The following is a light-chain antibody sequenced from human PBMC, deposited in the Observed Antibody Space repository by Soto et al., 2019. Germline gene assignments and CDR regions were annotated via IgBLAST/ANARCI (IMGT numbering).Light chain of an antibody. CDR3: QQYNTWPPLT. CDR2: GAS. Sequence: EIVMTQSPATLSVSPGERATLSCRARQSVSSNLAWYQQKPAQATRLLIYGASTRATGIPARFSGSGSGTEFTLTISSLQSEDFAVSYCQQYNTWPPLTFGGGTNVEIK. V-gene: IGKV3D-15*01. CDR1: QSVSSN. J-gene: IGKJ4*01.